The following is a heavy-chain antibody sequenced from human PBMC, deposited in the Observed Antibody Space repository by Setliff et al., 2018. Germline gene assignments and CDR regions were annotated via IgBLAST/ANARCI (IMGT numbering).Heavy chain of an antibody. Sequence: GGSLRLSCAASGFTFSSYRMHWVRQAPGKGLEWVAVIWDDGVKKYHADSVKGRFTISRDNSKNTLYLQMNSLRPEDTAVYYCARTCSGSGCYAGLESWGQGTPVTVSS. V-gene: IGHV3-33*08. J-gene: IGHJ4*02. CDR2: IWDDGVKK. D-gene: IGHD2-15*01. CDR1: GFTFSSYR. CDR3: ARTCSGSGCYAGLES.